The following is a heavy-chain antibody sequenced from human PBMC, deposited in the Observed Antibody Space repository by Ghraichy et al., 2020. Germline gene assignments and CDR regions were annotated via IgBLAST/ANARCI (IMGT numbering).Heavy chain of an antibody. Sequence: SVKVSCKASGGTFSSYAISWVRQAPGQGLEWMGRIIPILGIANYAQKFQGRVTITADKSTSTAYMELSSLRSEDTAVYYCARDQKTTVTRYWGQGTLVTVSS. D-gene: IGHD4-17*01. V-gene: IGHV1-69*04. CDR1: GGTFSSYA. J-gene: IGHJ4*02. CDR3: ARDQKTTVTRY. CDR2: IIPILGIA.